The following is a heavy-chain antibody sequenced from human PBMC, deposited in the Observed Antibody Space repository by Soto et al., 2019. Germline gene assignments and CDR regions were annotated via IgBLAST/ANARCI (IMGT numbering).Heavy chain of an antibody. CDR3: ARGPELITMVRGPTSDYNWFDP. J-gene: IGHJ5*02. CDR2: IYYSGST. D-gene: IGHD3-10*01. CDR1: GGSISSGGYY. V-gene: IGHV4-31*03. Sequence: KASETLSLTCTVSGGSISSGGYYWSWIRQHPGKGLEWIGYIYYSGSTYYNPSLKSRVTISVDTSKNQFSLKLSSVTAADTAVYYCARGPELITMVRGPTSDYNWFDPWGQGTLVTVSS.